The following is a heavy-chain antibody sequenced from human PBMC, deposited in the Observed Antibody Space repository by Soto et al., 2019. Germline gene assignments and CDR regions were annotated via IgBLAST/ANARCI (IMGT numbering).Heavy chain of an antibody. V-gene: IGHV3-43*01. J-gene: IGHJ6*02. CDR3: ARETLSYGSALDV. CDR1: GFRFDDYN. D-gene: IGHD3-16*01. Sequence: GGSLRLSCSASGFRFDDYNIHWVRQAPGKGLEWVSLITWNGGNSYYADSVKGRFTISRDGTTESVSLQMTSLKREDTGLYFCARETLSYGSALDVWGQGTTVTVSS. CDR2: ITWNGGNS.